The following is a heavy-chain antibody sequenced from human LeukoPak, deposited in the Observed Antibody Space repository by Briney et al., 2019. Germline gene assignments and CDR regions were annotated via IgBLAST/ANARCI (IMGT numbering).Heavy chain of an antibody. D-gene: IGHD2-2*01. Sequence: SETLSLTCTVSGVSIYSYYWSWIRQPPGKGLEGIGYIYNSGSTNYNPSLKSRVTISVDTSKNQVSLKLSSVTAADTAVYYCARFQSSSSWDYYYGLDVWGQGTTVTVSS. CDR2: IYNSGST. J-gene: IGHJ6*02. V-gene: IGHV4-59*01. CDR3: ARFQSSSSWDYYYGLDV. CDR1: GVSIYSYY.